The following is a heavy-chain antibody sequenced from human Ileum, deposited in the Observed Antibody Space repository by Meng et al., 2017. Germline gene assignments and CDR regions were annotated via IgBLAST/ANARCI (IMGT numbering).Heavy chain of an antibody. CDR1: GFTFSNAW. D-gene: IGHD3-10*01. CDR3: TSDGLYGSGTYFDY. Sequence: GESLKISCAASGFTFSNAWMSWVRQAPGKGLEWVGHIESKSDGGTTDYTALVKGRFTISRDDSKNTLYLQMNSLKTEDTAVYYCTSDGLYGSGTYFDYWGQGSLVTVSS. CDR2: IESKSDGGTT. V-gene: IGHV3-15*04. J-gene: IGHJ4*02.